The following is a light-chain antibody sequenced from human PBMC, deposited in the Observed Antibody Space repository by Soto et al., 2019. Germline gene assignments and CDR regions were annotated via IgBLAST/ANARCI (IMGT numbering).Light chain of an antibody. Sequence: QSALTQPASVSGSPGQSITISCTGTSSDVGSYNLVSWYQQHPGKAPKLLIYEGSKRPSGVSNRFSGSKSGSTASLTVSGLQAEDEAVYYCSSYAGDTTSDVVFGGGTKLTVL. CDR2: EGS. CDR3: SSYAGDTTSDVV. V-gene: IGLV2-23*01. J-gene: IGLJ2*01. CDR1: SSDVGSYNL.